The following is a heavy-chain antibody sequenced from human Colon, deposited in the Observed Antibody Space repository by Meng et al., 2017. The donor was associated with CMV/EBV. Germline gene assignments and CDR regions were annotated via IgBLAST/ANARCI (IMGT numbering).Heavy chain of an antibody. CDR1: GFTFDDYA. CDR3: AKSGYSYDYYYGMDV. Sequence: SLKISCAASGFTFDDYAMHWVRQAPGKGLEWVSGISWNSGSIGYADSVKGRFTISRDNAKNSLYLQMNSLRAEDMALYYCAKSGYSYDYYYGMDVWGQGTTVTSP. D-gene: IGHD5-18*01. CDR2: ISWNSGSI. J-gene: IGHJ6*02. V-gene: IGHV3-9*03.